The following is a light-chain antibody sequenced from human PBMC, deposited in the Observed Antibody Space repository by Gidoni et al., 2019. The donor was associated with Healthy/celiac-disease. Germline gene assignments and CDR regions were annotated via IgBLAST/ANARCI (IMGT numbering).Light chain of an antibody. CDR1: QSVSSSY. CDR3: QQYGSPFT. V-gene: IGKV3-20*01. J-gene: IGKJ3*01. Sequence: DIVLTQSPGTLSLSPGERATLPCRASQSVSSSYLAWYQQKPGQAPRLLIYGASSRATGIPDRFSGSGSGTDFTLTISRLEPEDFAVYYCQQYGSPFTFGPGTKVDIK. CDR2: GAS.